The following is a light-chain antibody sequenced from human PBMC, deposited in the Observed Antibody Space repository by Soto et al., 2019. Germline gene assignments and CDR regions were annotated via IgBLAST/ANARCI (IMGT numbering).Light chain of an antibody. V-gene: IGLV1-44*01. CDR1: SSNIGRNT. Sequence: QSVLTQPPSASGTPGQRVIISCSGGSSNIGRNTVNWYQHLPGTAPRLLIYTNDQRPSGVPDRFSGSKSGTSAYLAISGLQFEDEADYYCAAWDDTSSFVFATGTKVTVL. J-gene: IGLJ1*01. CDR2: TND. CDR3: AAWDDTSSFV.